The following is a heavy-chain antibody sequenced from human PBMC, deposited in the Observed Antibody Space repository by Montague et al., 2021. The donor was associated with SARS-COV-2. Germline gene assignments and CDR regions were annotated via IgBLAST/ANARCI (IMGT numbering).Heavy chain of an antibody. CDR1: GFTFSGCG. Sequence: SLRLSCAASGFTFSGCGMYWVRRAPGKGLEWLSSISGVSTGTYYADSVKGRFTISRGNSRDTLYLQMSSLRAEDAAIYYCAKSLLGVGTTGMDFWGQGTLVTVSS. D-gene: IGHD1-14*01. V-gene: IGHV3-23*01. J-gene: IGHJ4*02. CDR2: ISGVSTGT. CDR3: AKSLLGVGTTGMDF.